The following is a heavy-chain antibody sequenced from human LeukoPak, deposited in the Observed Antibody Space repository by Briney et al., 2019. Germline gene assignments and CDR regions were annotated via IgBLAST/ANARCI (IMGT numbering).Heavy chain of an antibody. CDR2: IYTGGST. CDR3: ARGLGTNYGGYCTGGSCPVY. Sequence: GGSLRLSCVDSAFSVGSNFMSWVRQAPRKGLEWVSVIYTGGSTYSADSVKGRFTISRDYSENTVYLQMNSLRVEDTAVYYCARGLGTNYGGYCTGGSCPVYWGQGTLVTVSS. D-gene: IGHD2-15*01. CDR1: AFSVGSNF. V-gene: IGHV3-66*01. J-gene: IGHJ4*02.